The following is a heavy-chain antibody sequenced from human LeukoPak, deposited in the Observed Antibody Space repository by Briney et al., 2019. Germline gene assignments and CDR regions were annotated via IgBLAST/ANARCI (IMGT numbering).Heavy chain of an antibody. CDR2: IYTSGST. CDR1: GGSISSYY. D-gene: IGHD3-22*01. V-gene: IGHV4-4*07. J-gene: IGHJ4*02. CDR3: ARGGDYYDSSGYYQFDY. Sequence: PSETLSLTCTVSGGSISSYYWSWIRQPAGKGLEWIGRIYTSGSTNYNPSLKSRVTMSLDTSKNQFSLKLSSVTAADTAVYYCARGGDYYDSSGYYQFDYWGQGTLVTVSS.